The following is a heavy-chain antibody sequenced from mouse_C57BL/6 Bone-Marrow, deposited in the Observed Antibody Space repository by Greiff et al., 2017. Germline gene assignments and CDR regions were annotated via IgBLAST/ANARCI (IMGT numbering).Heavy chain of an antibody. CDR2: IYPGNSDT. CDR1: GYTFTSYW. CDR3: TPEEFITTAYAMDY. D-gene: IGHD1-1*01. Sequence: EVQLQQSGTVLARPGASVKMSCKTSGYTFTSYWMHWVKQRPGQGLEWIGAIYPGNSDTSYNQKFKGKAKLTAVTSASTAYMELSSLTNEDSAVYYCTPEEFITTAYAMDYWGQGTSVTVSS. V-gene: IGHV1-5*01. J-gene: IGHJ4*01.